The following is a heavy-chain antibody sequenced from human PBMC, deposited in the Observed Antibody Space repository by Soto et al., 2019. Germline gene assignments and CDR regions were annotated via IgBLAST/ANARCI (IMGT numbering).Heavy chain of an antibody. Sequence: PSETLSLTCTVSGGSISSYYWSWIRQPAGKGLEWIGRIYTSGSTSYNPSLKSRVTMSVDTSKNQFSLKLSSVTAADTAVYYCAGGVVIDYYYYYGMDVWGQGTTVTVSS. CDR2: IYTSGST. V-gene: IGHV4-4*07. CDR3: AGGVVIDYYYYYGMDV. CDR1: GGSISSYY. J-gene: IGHJ6*02. D-gene: IGHD3-3*01.